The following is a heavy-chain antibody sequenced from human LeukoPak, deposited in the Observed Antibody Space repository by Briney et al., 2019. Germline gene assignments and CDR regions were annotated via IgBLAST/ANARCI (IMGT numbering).Heavy chain of an antibody. D-gene: IGHD1-1*01. Sequence: AGSLRLSCAASGFTFSSYSMNWVRQAPGKGLEWVSSISSSSSYIYYADSVKGRFTISRDNAKNSLYLQMNSLRAEDTAVYYCARDMDSGSPYDYWGQGTLVTVSS. V-gene: IGHV3-21*01. CDR2: ISSSSSYI. J-gene: IGHJ4*02. CDR1: GFTFSSYS. CDR3: ARDMDSGSPYDY.